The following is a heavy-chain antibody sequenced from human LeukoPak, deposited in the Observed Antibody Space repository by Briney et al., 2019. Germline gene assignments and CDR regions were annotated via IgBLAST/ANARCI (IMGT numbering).Heavy chain of an antibody. V-gene: IGHV4-59*01. CDR2: IYYSGST. CDR1: GGSISSYY. Sequence: SETLSLTCTVSGGSISSYYWSWIRQPPGKGLEWIGYIYYSGSTNYNPSLESRVTISVDTSKNQFSLKLSSVTAADTAVYYCARDRRIAAAGTYYYYYMDVWGKGTTVTVSS. CDR3: ARDRRIAAAGTYYYYYMDV. J-gene: IGHJ6*03. D-gene: IGHD6-13*01.